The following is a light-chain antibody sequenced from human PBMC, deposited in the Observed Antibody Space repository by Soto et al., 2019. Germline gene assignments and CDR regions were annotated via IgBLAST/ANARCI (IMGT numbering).Light chain of an antibody. J-gene: IGKJ2*01. V-gene: IGKV3-11*01. CDR3: QQRRNWPPYT. CDR2: DAS. CDR1: QSVSSY. Sequence: EIVLTQSPATLSLSPGERATLSCRASQSVSSYLAWYQQKPGQAPRLLIYDASNRATGIPPRFSGSGSGTDFTLTISSLQPQDVPVYYCQQRRNWPPYTFGQGTKLEIK.